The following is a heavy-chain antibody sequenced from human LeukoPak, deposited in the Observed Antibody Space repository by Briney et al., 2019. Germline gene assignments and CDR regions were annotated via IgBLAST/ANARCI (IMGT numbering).Heavy chain of an antibody. V-gene: IGHV1-18*01. CDR2: ISAYNGNT. J-gene: IGHJ4*02. D-gene: IGHD2-2*01. CDR1: GYTFTSYG. CDR3: ARIYCSSTSCYPDSYFDY. Sequence: GASVKVSCKASGYTFTSYGISWVRQAPGQGLEWMGRISAYNGNTNYAQKLQGRVTMTTDTSTSTAYMELRSLRSDDTAVYYCARIYCSSTSCYPDSYFDYWGQGTLVTVSS.